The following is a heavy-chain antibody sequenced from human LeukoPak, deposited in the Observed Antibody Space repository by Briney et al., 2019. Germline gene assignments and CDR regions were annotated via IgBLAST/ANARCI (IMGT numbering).Heavy chain of an antibody. V-gene: IGHV4-34*01. CDR2: INHSGST. CDR1: GGSFSGYY. Sequence: PSETLSLTCAVYGGSFSGYYWSWIRQPPGKGLEWIGEINHSGSTNYNPSLKSRVTISVNLSKNQISLKLSSVTAADTAVYYCARDKGPYWYFDLWGRGTLVTVSS. J-gene: IGHJ2*01. CDR3: ARDKGPYWYFDL.